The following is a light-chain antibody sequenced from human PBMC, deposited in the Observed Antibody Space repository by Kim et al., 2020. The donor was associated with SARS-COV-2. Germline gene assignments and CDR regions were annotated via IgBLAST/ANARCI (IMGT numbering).Light chain of an antibody. CDR2: SND. CDR1: SSNIGSNT. CDR3: AAWDDSLNGQV. V-gene: IGLV1-44*01. Sequence: ELTQPPSASGTPGQRVTISCSGSSSNIGSNTVSWYQQLPGTAPKLLIYSNDQRPSGVPDRFSGSKSGTSASLAISGLQSEDEADYYCAAWDDSLNGQVFGGGTQLTVL. J-gene: IGLJ3*02.